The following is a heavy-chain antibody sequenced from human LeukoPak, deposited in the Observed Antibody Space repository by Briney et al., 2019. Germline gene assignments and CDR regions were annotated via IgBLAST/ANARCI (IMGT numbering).Heavy chain of an antibody. Sequence: GGSLRLSCAASGFTFSSYAMHWVRQAPGKGLEWVAVISYDGSNKYYADSVKGRFTISRDNSKNTLYLQMNSLRAEDTAVYYCAKSYYDILTDWGQGTLVTVSS. CDR1: GFTFSSYA. D-gene: IGHD3-9*01. CDR2: ISYDGSNK. J-gene: IGHJ4*02. CDR3: AKSYYDILTD. V-gene: IGHV3-30*04.